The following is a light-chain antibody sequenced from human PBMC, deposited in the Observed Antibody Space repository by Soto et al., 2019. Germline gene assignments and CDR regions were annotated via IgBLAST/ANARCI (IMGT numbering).Light chain of an antibody. J-gene: IGLJ1*01. Sequence: QSALTQPASVSGSPGQSITISCTGTSSDIGAYASVSWYQQHPDKAPKLIIYSVSHRSSGVSDRFSGSKSGNTASLTISGLHTEDEADYYWSSSTSSSTYVFGTGTKVTVL. CDR2: SVS. CDR3: SSSTSSSTYV. V-gene: IGLV2-14*03. CDR1: SSDIGAYAS.